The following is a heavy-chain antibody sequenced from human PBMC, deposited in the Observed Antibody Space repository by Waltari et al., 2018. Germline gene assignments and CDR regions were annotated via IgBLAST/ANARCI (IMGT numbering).Heavy chain of an antibody. CDR1: GGSISSYY. V-gene: IGHV4-59*01. D-gene: IGHD6-6*01. J-gene: IGHJ4*02. Sequence: QVQLQESGPGLVKPSETLSLTCTVPGGSISSYYWSWIRQPPGKGLEWIGYIYYSGSTNYNPSLKSRVTISVDTSKNQFSLKLSSVTAADTAVYYCARGIAAQGYWGQGTLVTVSS. CDR3: ARGIAAQGY. CDR2: IYYSGST.